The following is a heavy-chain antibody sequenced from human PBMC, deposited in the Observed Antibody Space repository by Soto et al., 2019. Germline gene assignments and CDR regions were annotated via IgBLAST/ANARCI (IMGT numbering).Heavy chain of an antibody. CDR3: ARQGGSAGLGLDY. V-gene: IGHV5-51*01. CDR2: ISPSDSDT. CDR1: GYSFTSYW. J-gene: IGHJ4*02. D-gene: IGHD6-25*01. Sequence: PGESLKISCKGSGYSFTSYWIGWVRQMPGKGLEWMGIISPSDSDTRYSPSFQGQVTMSADKSISTAYLEWSRLKASDTAKYYCARQGGSAGLGLDYWGQGTLVTVSS.